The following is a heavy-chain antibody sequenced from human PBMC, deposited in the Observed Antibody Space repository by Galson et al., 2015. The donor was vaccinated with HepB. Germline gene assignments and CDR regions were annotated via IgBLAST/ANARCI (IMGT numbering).Heavy chain of an antibody. CDR1: GYDFPSYW. Sequence: QSGAEVKKPGESLRISCKGFGYDFPSYWISWLRQMPGRGLEWMGRIDPRDSYIIYSPSFQSHVTISVDKSINTAYVQWSSLMASDTAMYFCARHPSQAFDIWGQGTMVTVSS. J-gene: IGHJ3*02. V-gene: IGHV5-10-1*01. CDR2: IDPRDSYI. CDR3: ARHPSQAFDI.